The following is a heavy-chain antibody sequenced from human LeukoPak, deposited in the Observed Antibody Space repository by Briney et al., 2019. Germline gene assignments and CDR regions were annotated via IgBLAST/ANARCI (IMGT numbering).Heavy chain of an antibody. CDR1: GFTFSDFY. Sequence: GGSLRLSCAASGFTFSDFYISWIRQAPGRGLEGVSYISSSSRTIYYADSVKGRFTISRDNAKNSLFLQMNSLRAEDTAVYYCARSSITMIVVVSDGVFDYWGQGTLVTVSS. CDR3: ARSSITMIVVVSDGVFDY. D-gene: IGHD3-22*01. J-gene: IGHJ4*02. CDR2: ISSSSRTI. V-gene: IGHV3-11*04.